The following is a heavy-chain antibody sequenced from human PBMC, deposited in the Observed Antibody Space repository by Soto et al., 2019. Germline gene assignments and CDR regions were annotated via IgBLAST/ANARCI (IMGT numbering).Heavy chain of an antibody. V-gene: IGHV3-23*01. CDR3: AKDHEIFGVAGLIFYDY. Sequence: GGSLRLSCAASGFTFSSYAMSWVRQAPDKGLEWVSAISASGGGTYYADSVRDRFTISRDNSKNTLFLQMNSLRAEDSAIYYCAKDHEIFGVAGLIFYDYWGQGTLVTVSS. J-gene: IGHJ4*02. D-gene: IGHD6-19*01. CDR2: ISASGGGT. CDR1: GFTFSSYA.